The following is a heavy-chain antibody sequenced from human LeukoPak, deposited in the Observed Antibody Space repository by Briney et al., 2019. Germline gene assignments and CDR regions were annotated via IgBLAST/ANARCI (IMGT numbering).Heavy chain of an antibody. CDR1: GFTFSNAW. D-gene: IGHD3-10*01. J-gene: IGHJ4*02. V-gene: IGHV3-15*01. Sequence: PGGSLRLSCAASGFTFSNAWMSWVRQAPGKGLEWVGHVKSKTDGGTTDYAAPVKGRFSISRDDSKNTLCLQMNSLKTEDTAVYYCATEYYGSYNYWGQGTLVTVSS. CDR2: VKSKTDGGTT. CDR3: ATEYYGSYNY.